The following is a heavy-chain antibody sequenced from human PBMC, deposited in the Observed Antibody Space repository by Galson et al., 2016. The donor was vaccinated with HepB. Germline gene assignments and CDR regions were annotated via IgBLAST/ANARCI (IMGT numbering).Heavy chain of an antibody. Sequence: SVKVSCKASGYTFTSYGIRWVRQAPGQGLEWMGWISAYNGNTNYAQKLQGRVTMTTDTSTSTAYVELRSLRSDDTAVYYCARGPSSTRTFDYWGQGTLVTVSS. J-gene: IGHJ4*02. V-gene: IGHV1-18*01. CDR1: GYTFTSYG. CDR2: ISAYNGNT. CDR3: ARGPSSTRTFDY. D-gene: IGHD2-2*01.